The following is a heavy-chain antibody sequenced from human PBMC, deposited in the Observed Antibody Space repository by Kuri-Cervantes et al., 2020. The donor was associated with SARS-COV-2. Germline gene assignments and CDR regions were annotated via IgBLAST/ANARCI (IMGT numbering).Heavy chain of an antibody. V-gene: IGHV4-59*12. CDR2: IYYSGST. CDR3: ARDLWGSPGYMDV. J-gene: IGHJ6*03. Sequence: GSLRLSCTVSGGSISSYYWSWIRQPPGKGLEWIGYIYYSGSTYYNPSLKSRVTISVDTSKNQFSLKLSSVTAADTAVYYCARDLWGSPGYMDVWGKGTTVTVSS. D-gene: IGHD3-16*01. CDR1: GGSISSYY.